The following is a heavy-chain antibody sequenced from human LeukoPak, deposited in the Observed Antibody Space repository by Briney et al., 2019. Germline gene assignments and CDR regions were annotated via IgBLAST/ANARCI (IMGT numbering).Heavy chain of an antibody. CDR3: ARAPILRGYDY. CDR2: IYYSGST. V-gene: IGHV4-39*01. D-gene: IGHD3-3*02. Sequence: SETLSLTCTVSGGSISSSSYYWGWIRQPPGKGLEWIGSIYYSGSTYYNPSLKSRVTISVDTSKNQFSLKLSSVTVADTAVYYCARAPILRGYDYWGQGTLVTVSS. J-gene: IGHJ4*02. CDR1: GGSISSSSYY.